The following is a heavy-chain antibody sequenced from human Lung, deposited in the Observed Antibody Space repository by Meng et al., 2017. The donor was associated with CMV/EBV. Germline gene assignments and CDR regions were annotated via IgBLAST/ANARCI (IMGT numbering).Heavy chain of an antibody. D-gene: IGHD3-22*01. CDR1: AAYISSHY. CDR2: MYYGGIS. J-gene: IGHJ5*02. V-gene: IGHV4-59*11. Sequence: ESLKISCTISAAYISSHYWGWIRQSPGKGLEWIGYMYYGGISNYNPSLGGRATILLEMSKDQFSLKLTSVTAADTAVYFCARYCCSGSSGYTTNWFDPWGQGXQVTVSS. CDR3: ARYCCSGSSGYTTNWFDP.